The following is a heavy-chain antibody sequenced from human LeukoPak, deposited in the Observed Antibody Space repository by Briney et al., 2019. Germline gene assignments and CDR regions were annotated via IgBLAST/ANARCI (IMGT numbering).Heavy chain of an antibody. CDR2: IKSKTDGGTT. J-gene: IGHJ3*02. V-gene: IGHV3-15*01. D-gene: IGHD3-22*01. CDR3: TTEGDSTGYLAFDI. CDR1: GFTFSSYW. Sequence: PGGSLRLSCAASGFTFSSYWMHWVRQAPGKGLEWVGRIKSKTDGGTTDYAAPVKGRFTISRDESKKTLYLQMNSLKTEDTAVYYCTTEGDSTGYLAFDIWGQGTMVTVSS.